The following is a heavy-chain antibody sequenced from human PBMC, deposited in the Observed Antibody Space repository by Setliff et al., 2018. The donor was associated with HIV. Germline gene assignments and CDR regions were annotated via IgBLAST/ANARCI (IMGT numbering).Heavy chain of an antibody. D-gene: IGHD2-8*01. Sequence: PGGSLRLSCAASGFTFSSYEMNWVRQAPGKGLEWVSYISRSGGTIYYTDSVKGRFTISRDNAKNSLDLLMSSLRVEDTAVYHCARPLLRTNTVYGILGNWFDSWGRGTLVTVSS. J-gene: IGHJ5*01. V-gene: IGHV3-48*03. CDR3: ARPLLRTNTVYGILGNWFDS. CDR2: ISRSGGTI. CDR1: GFTFSSYE.